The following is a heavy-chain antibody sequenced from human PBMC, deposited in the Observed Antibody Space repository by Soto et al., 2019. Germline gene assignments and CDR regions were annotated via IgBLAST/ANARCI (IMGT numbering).Heavy chain of an antibody. CDR2: INPDGSAT. Sequence: VGSLRLSCAASGFTFSSYWMHWVRQAPGKGLVWVSRINPDGSATNYADSVKGRFTISRDNAKNTLYLQMNSLRAEDTAVFYCGRGGSDSPMAPGYWGQGTLVTVSS. CDR1: GFTFSSYW. D-gene: IGHD5-18*01. CDR3: GRGGSDSPMAPGY. V-gene: IGHV3-74*01. J-gene: IGHJ4*02.